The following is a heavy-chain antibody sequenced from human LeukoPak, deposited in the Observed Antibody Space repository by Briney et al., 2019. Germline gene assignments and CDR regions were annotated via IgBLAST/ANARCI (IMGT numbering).Heavy chain of an antibody. D-gene: IGHD1-26*01. CDR3: ARVGRGREILPDY. V-gene: IGHV3-74*01. CDR1: GFTFSTYW. CDR2: INTDGSST. J-gene: IGHJ4*02. Sequence: GGSLRLSCAGSGFTFSTYWMHWVRQAPGKGLVWVSYINTDGSSTRYADSVKGRFTISRDNAKNTLYLHMNSLRAEDTAVYYCARVGRGREILPDYWGQGTLVTVSS.